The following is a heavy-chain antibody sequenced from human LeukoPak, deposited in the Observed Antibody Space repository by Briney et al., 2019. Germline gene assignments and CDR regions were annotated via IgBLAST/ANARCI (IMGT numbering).Heavy chain of an antibody. D-gene: IGHD3-9*01. Sequence: GASVTVSCKASGYTFTGYYMHGVRQAPGQGLEWMGWISAYNDNTNYAQKLQGRVTMTTDTSTSTAYMALRSLRSDDTAVYYCARVHYDMLTGYSYFDYWGQGTLVTVSS. CDR1: GYTFTGYY. V-gene: IGHV1-18*04. J-gene: IGHJ4*02. CDR2: ISAYNDNT. CDR3: ARVHYDMLTGYSYFDY.